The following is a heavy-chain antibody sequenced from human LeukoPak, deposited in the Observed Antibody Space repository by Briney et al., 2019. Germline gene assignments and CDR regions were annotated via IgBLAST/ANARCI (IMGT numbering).Heavy chain of an antibody. Sequence: GASVKVSCKASGYTFTSYGISWVGQAPGQGREGMGWISAYNGNTNYAQKLQGRVTMTTDTSTSTAYMELRSLRSDDTAVYYCVRGLASGYGSGSYSDYWGQGTLVTVSS. J-gene: IGHJ4*02. V-gene: IGHV1-18*04. CDR1: GYTFTSYG. D-gene: IGHD3-10*01. CDR3: VRGLASGYGSGSYSDY. CDR2: ISAYNGNT.